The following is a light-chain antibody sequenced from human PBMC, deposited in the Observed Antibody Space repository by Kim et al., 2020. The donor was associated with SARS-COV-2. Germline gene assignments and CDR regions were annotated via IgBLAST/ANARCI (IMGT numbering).Light chain of an antibody. V-gene: IGLV2-14*01. J-gene: IGLJ1*01. Sequence: QSALTQPASVSGSPGQSITISCTGTSSDIGSHNYVSWHQQHPGTAPKLIIYDVTERPSGVSNRFSGSKSGNTASLTISGLQAGDEADYYCSSYTTSSAFHVFGTGTKVTVL. CDR3: SSYTTSSAFHV. CDR1: SSDIGSHNY. CDR2: DVT.